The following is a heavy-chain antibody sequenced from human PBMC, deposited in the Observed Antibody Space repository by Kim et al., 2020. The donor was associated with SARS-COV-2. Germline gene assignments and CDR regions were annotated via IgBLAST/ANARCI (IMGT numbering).Heavy chain of an antibody. D-gene: IGHD3-10*01. J-gene: IGHJ6*01. Sequence: SETLSLTCTVSGGSISSSSYYWGWIRQPPGKGLEWIGSIYYSGSTYYNPSLKSRVTISVDTSKNQFSLKLSSVTAADTAVYYCARQTPGFYYYYGMDVWG. CDR2: IYYSGST. CDR3: ARQTPGFYYYYGMDV. CDR1: GGSISSSSYY. V-gene: IGHV4-39*01.